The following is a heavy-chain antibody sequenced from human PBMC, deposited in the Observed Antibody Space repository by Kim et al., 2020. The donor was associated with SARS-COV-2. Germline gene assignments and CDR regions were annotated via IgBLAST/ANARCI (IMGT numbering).Heavy chain of an antibody. CDR3: ARSLGAGPSTIFGVVIIPDAFDI. J-gene: IGHJ3*02. D-gene: IGHD3-3*01. CDR2: IYYSGST. V-gene: IGHV4-39*01. CDR1: GGSISSSSYY. Sequence: SETLSLTCTVSGGSISSSSYYWGWIRQPPGKGLEWIGSIYYSGSTYYNPSLKSRVTISVDTTKNQFTLKLSPVTAADTVVYYCARSLGAGPSTIFGVVIIPDAFDIWGQGTMVTVSS.